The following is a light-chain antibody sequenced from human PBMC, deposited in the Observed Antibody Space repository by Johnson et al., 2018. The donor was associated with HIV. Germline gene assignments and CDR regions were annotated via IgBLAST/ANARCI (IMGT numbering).Light chain of an antibody. Sequence: QSVLTQPPSVSAAPVQKVTISCSGTSSNIGNNYVSWYQQFPGTAPKLVIYDNNKRPPGIPDRFSGSKSGTSATLGITGLQTGDEAAYYCGTWDNSLSAYVFGTGTKVTVL. CDR1: SSNIGNNY. J-gene: IGLJ1*01. V-gene: IGLV1-51*01. CDR2: DNN. CDR3: GTWDNSLSAYV.